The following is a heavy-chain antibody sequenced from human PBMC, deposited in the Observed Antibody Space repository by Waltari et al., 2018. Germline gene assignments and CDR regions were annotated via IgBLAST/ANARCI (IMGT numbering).Heavy chain of an antibody. J-gene: IGHJ3*02. Sequence: QVQLVQSGAEVKKPGSSVKVSCKASGCTFSSYAISWVRQAPGQGLEWMGGIIPIFGTANYAQKFQGRVTITADESTSTAYMELSSLRSEDTAVYYCARDLGPGDYGDYLGHDAFDIWGQGTMVTVSS. D-gene: IGHD4-17*01. CDR1: GCTFSSYA. V-gene: IGHV1-69*01. CDR2: IIPIFGTA. CDR3: ARDLGPGDYGDYLGHDAFDI.